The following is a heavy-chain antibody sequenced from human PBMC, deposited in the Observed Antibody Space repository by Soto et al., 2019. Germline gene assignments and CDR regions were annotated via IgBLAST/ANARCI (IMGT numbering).Heavy chain of an antibody. CDR1: GYSFSTYW. Sequence: PGESLKISCKGSGYSFSTYWLGWVRQMPGKGLEWIGIIYPDDSDTIYNPSFQGQVTISADKSITTAYLQWRSLKPSDSAIYYCARMPRGFGEPNWFGPWGHGTLVTVSS. CDR3: ARMPRGFGEPNWFGP. D-gene: IGHD3-10*01. J-gene: IGHJ5*02. CDR2: IYPDDSDT. V-gene: IGHV5-51*01.